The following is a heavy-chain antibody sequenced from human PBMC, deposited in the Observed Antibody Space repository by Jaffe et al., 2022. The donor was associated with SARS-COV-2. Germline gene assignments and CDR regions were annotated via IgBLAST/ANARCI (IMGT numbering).Heavy chain of an antibody. CDR1: GYSYTTYW. J-gene: IGHJ4*02. Sequence: EVQLVQSGAEVKKPGESLKISCKGSGYSYTTYWIGWVRQMPGKGLEWMGIIYPGDSDTKYGPSFQGQVTISADKSINTAYLQWSSLKASDSGMYYCATLPRSYISSAYDYWGQGTLVTVSS. CDR3: ATLPRSYISSAYDY. CDR2: IYPGDSDT. D-gene: IGHD3-22*01. V-gene: IGHV5-51*01.